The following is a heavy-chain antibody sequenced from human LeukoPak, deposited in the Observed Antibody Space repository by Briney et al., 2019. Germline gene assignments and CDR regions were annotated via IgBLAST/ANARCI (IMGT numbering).Heavy chain of an antibody. J-gene: IGHJ4*02. Sequence: ASVKVSCKASGYTVTGYYIHWVRQAPGQGLEWMGWITPNSDDTDYAQKFQGRVSMTRDTSISTAYMELSSLRSDDTAVYYCARSPRDQQLVPESFDYWGQGTLVTVSS. D-gene: IGHD6-13*01. CDR1: GYTVTGYY. V-gene: IGHV1-2*02. CDR3: ARSPRDQQLVPESFDY. CDR2: ITPNSDDT.